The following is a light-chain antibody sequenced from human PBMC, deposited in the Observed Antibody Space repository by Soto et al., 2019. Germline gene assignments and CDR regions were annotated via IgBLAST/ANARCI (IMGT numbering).Light chain of an antibody. Sequence: EIVLTQSPGTLSLSPGERATLSCRASQSLSSSYLAWYQQKSGQAPRLLIYGSSSRATGIPDRFSGSGSGTDFTLTISRLEPEDFAVYYCQQYGSSRTFGQGTKVDIK. J-gene: IGKJ1*01. CDR2: GSS. CDR1: QSLSSSY. CDR3: QQYGSSRT. V-gene: IGKV3-20*01.